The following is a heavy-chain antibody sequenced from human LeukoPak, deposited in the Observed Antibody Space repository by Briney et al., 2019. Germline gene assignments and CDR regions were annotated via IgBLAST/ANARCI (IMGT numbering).Heavy chain of an antibody. J-gene: IGHJ4*02. D-gene: IGHD6-6*01. CDR1: GGSCSGYY. CDR2: INHSGSN. V-gene: IGHV4-34*01. Sequence: SETLSLTCAVYGGSCSGYYWSWLRQPPGKGLEWCGEINHSGSNNYNPSHKRRVTISVDPPKNQFSLKLSSVTAADTAVYYCARDIAARPFDYWGQGTLVTVPS. CDR3: ARDIAARPFDY.